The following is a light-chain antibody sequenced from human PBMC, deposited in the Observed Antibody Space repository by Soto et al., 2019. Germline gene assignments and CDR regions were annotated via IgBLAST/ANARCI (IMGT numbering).Light chain of an antibody. V-gene: IGKV1-39*01. CDR2: AAS. CDR3: QQSYSAPIT. Sequence: DIQMTQSPSSLSSSVGDGVTLTCRASQSISSYVSWYKQKPGNAPKLLSYAASRLQSGVPSRFSGSGSGTDFTLTISSLKPEDFASYYCQQSYSAPITFGQGTRLEIK. J-gene: IGKJ5*01. CDR1: QSISSY.